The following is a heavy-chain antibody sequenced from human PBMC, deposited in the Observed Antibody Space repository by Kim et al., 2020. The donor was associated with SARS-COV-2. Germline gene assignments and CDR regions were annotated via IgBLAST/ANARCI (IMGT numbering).Heavy chain of an antibody. J-gene: IGHJ3*02. D-gene: IGHD3-22*01. V-gene: IGHV3-53*01. CDR3: AREGYDSSGSKGAFDI. Sequence: KGRVTISRNNSKNTLYLQMTSLRAEDTAVYYCAREGYDSSGSKGAFDIWGQGTMVTVSS.